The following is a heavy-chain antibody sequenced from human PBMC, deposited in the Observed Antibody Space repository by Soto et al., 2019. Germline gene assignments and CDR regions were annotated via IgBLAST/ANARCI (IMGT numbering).Heavy chain of an antibody. CDR1: GYSFTSYW. CDR3: AKDPSVAGKRYYYYGMDV. D-gene: IGHD6-19*01. Sequence: GESLKISCKGSGYSFTSYWIGWVRQMPGKGLEWMGIIYPGDSDTRYSPSFQGQVTISADKSISTAYLQWSSLRAEDTAVYYCAKDPSVAGKRYYYYGMDVWGQGTTVTVSS. CDR2: IYPGDSDT. V-gene: IGHV5-51*01. J-gene: IGHJ6*02.